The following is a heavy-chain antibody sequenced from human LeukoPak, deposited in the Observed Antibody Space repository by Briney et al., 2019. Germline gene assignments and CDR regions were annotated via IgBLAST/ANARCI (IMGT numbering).Heavy chain of an antibody. CDR3: ARPHSGHLFDY. J-gene: IGHJ4*02. Sequence: QPGGSLRLSCAAAGFTFSSYSMNWVRQAPGKGLEWVSYISRSSSTIYYADSVKGRFTISRDSAKNSLHLQMNSLRDEDTAVYYCARPHSGHLFDYWGQGTLVTVSS. CDR2: ISRSSSTI. D-gene: IGHD3-10*01. CDR1: GFTFSSYS. V-gene: IGHV3-48*02.